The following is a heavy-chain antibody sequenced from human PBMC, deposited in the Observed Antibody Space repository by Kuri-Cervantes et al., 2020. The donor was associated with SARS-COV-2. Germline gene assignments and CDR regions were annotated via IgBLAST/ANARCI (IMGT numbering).Heavy chain of an antibody. CDR1: GFTFSSYW. D-gene: IGHD1-7*01. CDR2: IKQDGSEK. J-gene: IGHJ3*02. Sequence: GGSLRLSCAASGFTFSSYWMSWVRQAPGKGLEWVANIKQDGSEKYYADSVKGRFTISRDNSKNTLYLQMNSLRAEDAAVYYCYITGTTGGDAFDIWGQGKMVTVSS. CDR3: YITGTTGGDAFDI. V-gene: IGHV3-7*01.